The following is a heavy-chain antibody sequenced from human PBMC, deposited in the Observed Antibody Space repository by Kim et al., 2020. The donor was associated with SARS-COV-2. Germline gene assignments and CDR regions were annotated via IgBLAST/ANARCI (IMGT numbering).Heavy chain of an antibody. J-gene: IGHJ4*02. D-gene: IGHD4-17*01. CDR3: ARETVTTLYYFDY. Sequence: KKSRKFQGRVTITRDTSASTAYMELSSLRSEDTAIYYCARETVTTLYYFDYWGQGTLVTVSS. V-gene: IGHV1-3*01.